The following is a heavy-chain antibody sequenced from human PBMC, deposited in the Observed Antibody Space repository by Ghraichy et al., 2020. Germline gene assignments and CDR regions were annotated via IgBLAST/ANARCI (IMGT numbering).Heavy chain of an antibody. Sequence: GGSLRLSCAASGFTFSNHGMIWVRQAPGKGLEWVSYISSSSTIYYADSVKGRFTISRDNAKNSLYLQMNSLRDEDTAIYYCARIRTGWYDDSWGQGTLVTVSS. CDR1: GFTFSNHG. J-gene: IGHJ4*02. CDR3: ARIRTGWYDDS. D-gene: IGHD6-19*01. V-gene: IGHV3-48*02. CDR2: ISSSSTI.